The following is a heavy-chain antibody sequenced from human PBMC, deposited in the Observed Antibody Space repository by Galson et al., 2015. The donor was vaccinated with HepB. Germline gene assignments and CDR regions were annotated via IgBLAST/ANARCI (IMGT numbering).Heavy chain of an antibody. CDR2: IVPIFDRT. CDR3: ARDGEASGTYLDY. V-gene: IGHV1-69*01. J-gene: IGHJ4*02. CDR1: GGTFTTYT. D-gene: IGHD1-26*01. Sequence: SCKASGGTFTTYTTSWVRQAPGQGLEWMGGIVPIFDRTNYVQKFQGRVTITADESTSTVYMELSSLRYDDTAVYYCARDGEASGTYLDYWGQGALVIVSS.